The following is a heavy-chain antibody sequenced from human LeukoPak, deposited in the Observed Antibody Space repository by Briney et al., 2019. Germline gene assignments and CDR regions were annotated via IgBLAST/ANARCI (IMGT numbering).Heavy chain of an antibody. CDR1: GGSFSGYY. D-gene: IGHD5-24*01. J-gene: IGHJ4*02. V-gene: IGHV4-34*01. CDR2: IYHSGST. Sequence: PSETLSLTCAVYGGSFSGYYWSWIRQPPGKGMEWIGSIYHSGSTYYNPSLKSRVTISVDTSKNQFSLKLSSVTAADTAVYYCARVKMANNSPLCDYWGQGTLVTVSS. CDR3: ARVKMANNSPLCDY.